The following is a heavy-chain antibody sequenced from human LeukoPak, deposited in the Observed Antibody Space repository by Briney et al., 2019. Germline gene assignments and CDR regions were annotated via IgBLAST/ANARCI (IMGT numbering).Heavy chain of an antibody. CDR1: GGTFSSYA. CDR3: ARVVTVVTSRYFDY. J-gene: IGHJ4*02. V-gene: IGHV1-69*13. Sequence: SVKVSCKASGGTFSSYAISWVRQAPGQGLEWVGGIIPIFGTANYAQKFQGRVTITADESTSTAYMELSSLRSEDTAVYYCARVVTVVTSRYFDYWGQGTLVTVSS. D-gene: IGHD4-23*01. CDR2: IIPIFGTA.